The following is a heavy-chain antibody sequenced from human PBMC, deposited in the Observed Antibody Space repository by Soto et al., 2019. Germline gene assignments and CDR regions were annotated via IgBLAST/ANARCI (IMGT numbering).Heavy chain of an antibody. CDR3: ARQGVWFGESNTNWFDP. J-gene: IGHJ5*02. CDR1: GGSISSSSYY. CDR2: IYYSGST. Sequence: QLQLQESGPGLVKPSETLSLTCTVSGGSISSSSYYWGWIRQPPGKGLEWIGSIYYSGSTYYNPSLKSRVTISVDTSKNQFSLKLSSVTAADTAVYYCARQGVWFGESNTNWFDPCGQGTLVTVSS. V-gene: IGHV4-39*01. D-gene: IGHD3-10*01.